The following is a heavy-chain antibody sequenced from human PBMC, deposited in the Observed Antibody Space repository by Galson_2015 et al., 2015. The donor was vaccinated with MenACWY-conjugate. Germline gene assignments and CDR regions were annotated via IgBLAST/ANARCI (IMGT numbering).Heavy chain of an antibody. CDR1: GFTFTSYW. CDR3: ARGEGYYYYYYMDV. CDR2: TNSDDTNT. Sequence: SLRLSCAASGFTFTSYWMYWVRQAPGKGLEWVARTNSDDTNTPYADFAEGRFTISRDNVKNTLYLQMNSLRAEDTAIYYRARGEGYYYYYYMDVWGKGATVTVSS. V-gene: IGHV3-74*01. J-gene: IGHJ6*03.